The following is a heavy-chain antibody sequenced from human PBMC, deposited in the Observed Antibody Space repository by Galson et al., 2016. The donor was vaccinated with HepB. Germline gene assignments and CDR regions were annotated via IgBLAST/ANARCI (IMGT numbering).Heavy chain of an antibody. V-gene: IGHV3-11*01. Sequence: SLRLSCAASGFTFSETYMTWIRQAPGKGLEWISYITSSGGLSYYADSMEGRFTISRANAKNSVYLQIHSLRAEDTAVYYCASRGFYGSLDNWGQGTLVTVSS. D-gene: IGHD6-25*01. CDR3: ASRGFYGSLDN. J-gene: IGHJ4*02. CDR2: ITSSGGLS. CDR1: GFTFSETY.